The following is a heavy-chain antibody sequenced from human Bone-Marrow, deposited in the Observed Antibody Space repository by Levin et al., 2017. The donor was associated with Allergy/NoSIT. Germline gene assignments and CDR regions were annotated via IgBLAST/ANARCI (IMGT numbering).Heavy chain of an antibody. V-gene: IGHV3-23*01. CDR3: AKDSPLLKIMVATNYYGMDV. D-gene: IGHD5-12*01. J-gene: IGHJ6*02. CDR1: GFTFSSYA. Sequence: GGSLRLSCAASGFTFSSYAMSWVRQAPGKGLEWVSAISGSGGSTYYADSVKGRFTISRDNSKNTLYLQMNSLRAEDTAVYYCAKDSPLLKIMVATNYYGMDVWGQGTTVTVSS. CDR2: ISGSGGST.